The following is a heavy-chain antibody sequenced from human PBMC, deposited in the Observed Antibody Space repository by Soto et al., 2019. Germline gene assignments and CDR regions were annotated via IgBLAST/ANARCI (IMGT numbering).Heavy chain of an antibody. Sequence: SVKVSCKASGGTFSSYAISWVRQAPGQGLEWMGGIIPIFGTANYAQKFQGRVTITADESTSTAYMELSSLRSEDTAVYYCARGLYCSSWYGYYYYGMDLWGRGTKVTVSS. CDR3: ARGLYCSSWYGYYYYGMDL. J-gene: IGHJ6*02. V-gene: IGHV1-69*13. CDR2: IIPIFGTA. D-gene: IGHD6-13*01. CDR1: GGTFSSYA.